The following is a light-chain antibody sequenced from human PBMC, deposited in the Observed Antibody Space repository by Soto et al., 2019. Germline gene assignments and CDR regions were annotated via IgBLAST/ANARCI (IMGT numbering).Light chain of an antibody. J-gene: IGKJ4*01. CDR2: SAS. CDR1: QSISTY. CDR3: QQNYSPPLP. V-gene: IGKV1-39*01. Sequence: DIQMTQSPSSLSASVGDRVTITCRTSQSISTYLSWFQQKPGEAPRLLMYSASSLPSGVPSRFIGSGSGTDFTLTISSLQPEDFATYYCQQNYSPPLPFGGGTKVEV.